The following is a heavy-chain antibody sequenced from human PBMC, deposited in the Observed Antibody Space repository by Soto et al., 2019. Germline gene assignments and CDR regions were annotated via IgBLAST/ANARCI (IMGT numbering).Heavy chain of an antibody. V-gene: IGHV1-46*01. CDR2: INPSTGSA. CDR3: ARDPNLSLTFHYYGMDV. J-gene: IGHJ6*02. Sequence: QVQLMQSGAEVKKPGASVKVSCKASGYTFTSYYIHWVRQAPGQGLEWMGIINPSTGSASYARMFQGRVAMTRDTSTSTVYMEVSSFRSEDTSVYYCARDPNLSLTFHYYGMDVWGQGTTVTVSS. CDR1: GYTFTSYY.